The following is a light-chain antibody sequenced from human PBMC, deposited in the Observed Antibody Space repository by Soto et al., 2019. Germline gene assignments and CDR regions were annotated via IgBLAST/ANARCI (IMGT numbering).Light chain of an antibody. CDR1: NIGSKS. V-gene: IGLV3-21*02. Sequence: SYELTQPPSVSVAPGQTARITCGGNNIGSKSVHWYQQKPGQAPVLVVYDDSDRPSGIPKRFSGSNSGNTATLTISRVEAGDEADYYCQVWDSSSVHVVFGGGTKLTVL. J-gene: IGLJ2*01. CDR3: QVWDSSSVHVV. CDR2: DDS.